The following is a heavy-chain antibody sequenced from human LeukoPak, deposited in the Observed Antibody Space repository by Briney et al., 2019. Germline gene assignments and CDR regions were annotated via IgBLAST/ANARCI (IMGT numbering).Heavy chain of an antibody. D-gene: IGHD1-26*01. CDR1: GGSISSSSYY. Sequence: SETLSLTCTVSGGSISSSSYYWGWLRQPPGKGLEWIGSIYYSGSTYYNPSLKSRVTISVDTSKNQFSLKLSSVTAADTAVYYCARGGEVGATKTVFDYWGQGTLVTVPS. CDR3: ARGGEVGATKTVFDY. J-gene: IGHJ4*02. CDR2: IYYSGST. V-gene: IGHV4-39*01.